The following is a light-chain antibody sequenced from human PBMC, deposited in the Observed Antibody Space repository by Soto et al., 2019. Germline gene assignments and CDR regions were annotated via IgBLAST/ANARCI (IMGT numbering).Light chain of an antibody. J-gene: IGLJ2*01. Sequence: QSALTQPASVSGSPGQSITISCTGNSSDIGSYNLVSWYQLHPGKAPKLMIFEVSKRPSGISNRFSGSKSGNTASLTISGLKADDEAEYFCASYATRSTLVFGGGTKLTVL. V-gene: IGLV2-23*02. CDR2: EVS. CDR3: ASYATRSTLV. CDR1: SSDIGSYNL.